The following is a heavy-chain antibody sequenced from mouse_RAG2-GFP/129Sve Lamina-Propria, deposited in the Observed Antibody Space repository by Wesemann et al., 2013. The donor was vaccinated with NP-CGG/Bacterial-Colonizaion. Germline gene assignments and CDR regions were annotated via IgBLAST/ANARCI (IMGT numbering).Heavy chain of an antibody. CDR1: GFNIKDDY. CDR2: IDPENGDT. V-gene: IGHV14-4*01. D-gene: IGHD2-12*01. CDR3: TTNYSFWYFDV. Sequence: EVQLQQSGAELVRPGASVKLSCTASGFNIKDDYMHWVKQRPEQGLEWIGWIDPENGDTEYASKFQGKATITADTSSNTAYLQLSSLTSEDTAVYYCTTNYSFWYFDVWGTGTTVTVSS. J-gene: IGHJ1*03.